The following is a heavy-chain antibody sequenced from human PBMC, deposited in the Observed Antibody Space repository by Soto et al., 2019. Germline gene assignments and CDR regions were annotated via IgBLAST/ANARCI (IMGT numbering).Heavy chain of an antibody. CDR3: ARDPDGTGTTAGMDV. J-gene: IGHJ6*02. CDR1: GFTFSSYS. CDR2: ISSSSSYI. V-gene: IGHV3-21*01. D-gene: IGHD1-7*01. Sequence: GGSMRLSCAASGFTFSSYSMNWVRQAPGKGLEWVSSISSSSSYIYYADSVKGRFTISRDNAKNSLYLQMNSLRAEDTAVYYCARDPDGTGTTAGMDVWGQGTTVTVSS.